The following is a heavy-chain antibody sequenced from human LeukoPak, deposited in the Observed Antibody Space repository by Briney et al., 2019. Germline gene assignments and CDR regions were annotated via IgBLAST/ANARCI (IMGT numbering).Heavy chain of an antibody. J-gene: IGHJ3*02. V-gene: IGHV3-48*01. Sequence: GGSLRLSCAASGFTFSSYSMNWVRQAPGKGLEWVSYISSSSSTIYYADSVKGRFTISRDNAKNSLYLQMNSLRAEDTAVYYCARDFSADFWSGYYFDAFDIWGQGTMVTVSS. CDR3: ARDFSADFWSGYYFDAFDI. D-gene: IGHD3-3*01. CDR2: ISSSSSTI. CDR1: GFTFSSYS.